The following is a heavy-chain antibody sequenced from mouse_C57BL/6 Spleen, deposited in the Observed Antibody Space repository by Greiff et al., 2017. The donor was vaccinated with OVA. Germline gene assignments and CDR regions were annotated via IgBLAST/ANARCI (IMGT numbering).Heavy chain of an antibody. CDR1: GFTFSDYG. D-gene: IGHD2-5*01. Sequence: EVQRVESGGGLVKPGGSLKLSCAASGFTFSDYGMHWVRQAPEKGLEWVAYISSGSSTISYADQVKGRFTITRDKAKNTRFLQMTSLRSEYTAMYYCARAYSKSRFDYWGQGTTLTVSS. CDR2: ISSGSSTI. V-gene: IGHV5-17*01. CDR3: ARAYSKSRFDY. J-gene: IGHJ2*01.